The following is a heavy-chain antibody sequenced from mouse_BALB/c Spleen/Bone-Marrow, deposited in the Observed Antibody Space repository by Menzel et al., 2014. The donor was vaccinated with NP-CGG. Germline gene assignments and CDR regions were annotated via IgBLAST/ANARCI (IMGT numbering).Heavy chain of an antibody. CDR1: GYTFTSYW. CDR2: IDPSDSET. CDR3: ARWGAYFDY. J-gene: IGHJ2*01. Sequence: QVQLQQSGAELVRPGTPVKLSCKASGYTFTSYWMNWVKQRPGRGLEWIGRIDPSDSETHYNQKFKDKATLTVDKSSSTAYIQLSGLTSEDSAVYYCARWGAYFDYWGQGTTLTVSS. V-gene: IGHV1-61*01.